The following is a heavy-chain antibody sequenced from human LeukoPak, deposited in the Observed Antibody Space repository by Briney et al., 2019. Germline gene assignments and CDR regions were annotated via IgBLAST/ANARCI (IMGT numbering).Heavy chain of an antibody. Sequence: SQTLSLTCAVSGGSISSGGYSWSWIRQPPGKGLEWIGYIYHSGSTYYNPSLKSRVTISVDTSKNQFSLKLSSVTAADTAVYYCARSGAVAGSFDYWGQGTLVTVSS. CDR3: ARSGAVAGSFDY. J-gene: IGHJ4*02. D-gene: IGHD6-19*01. CDR1: GGSISSGGYS. CDR2: IYHSGST. V-gene: IGHV4-30-2*01.